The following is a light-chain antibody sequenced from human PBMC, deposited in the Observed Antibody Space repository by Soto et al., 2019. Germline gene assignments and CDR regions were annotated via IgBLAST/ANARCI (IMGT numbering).Light chain of an antibody. CDR2: AAS. Sequence: DIPMTQSPSSLSASVGDRVTITCRASQSIGSYLNWYQQETGKAPKLLIYAASTLQSGVPSRFSGSGSGTDFTLTISSLQREDFATYYCQQTYSTLWAFGQGTKVE. CDR1: QSIGSY. J-gene: IGKJ1*01. CDR3: QQTYSTLWA. V-gene: IGKV1-39*01.